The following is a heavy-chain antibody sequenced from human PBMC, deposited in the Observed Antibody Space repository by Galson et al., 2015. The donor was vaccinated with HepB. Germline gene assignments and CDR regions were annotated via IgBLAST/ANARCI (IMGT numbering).Heavy chain of an antibody. D-gene: IGHD2-21*01. CDR2: IIPILGIA. Sequence: SVKVSCKASGGTFSSYAISWVRQAPGQGLEWMGGIIPILGIANYAQKFQGRVTITADKSTSTAYMELSSLRSEDTAVYYCASPLFESGYYYYMDVWGKGTTVTVSS. J-gene: IGHJ6*03. CDR3: ASPLFESGYYYYMDV. V-gene: IGHV1-69*10. CDR1: GGTFSSYA.